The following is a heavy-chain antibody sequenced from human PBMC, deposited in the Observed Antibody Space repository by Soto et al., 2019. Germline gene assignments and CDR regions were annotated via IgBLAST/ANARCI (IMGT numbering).Heavy chain of an antibody. CDR3: ARHRGIDWGRTIFWPNWFDP. Sequence: QLQLQESGPGLVKPSETLSLTCTVSGGSISSSSYYWGWIRQPPGKGLEWIGSIYYSGSTYYNPSLKSRVTISVDTSKTQFSLKLSSVTAADTAVYYCARHRGIDWGRTIFWPNWFDPWGQGTLVTVSS. D-gene: IGHD3-9*01. CDR2: IYYSGST. V-gene: IGHV4-39*01. CDR1: GGSISSSSYY. J-gene: IGHJ5*02.